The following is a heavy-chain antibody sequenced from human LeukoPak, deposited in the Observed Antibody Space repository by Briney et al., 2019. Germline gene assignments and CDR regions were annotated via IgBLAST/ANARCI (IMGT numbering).Heavy chain of an antibody. CDR2: ISSSSSYI. CDR3: ARDGMVVVVPAAILNYYYYMDV. D-gene: IGHD2-2*02. CDR1: GFTFSSYS. V-gene: IGHV3-21*01. Sequence: PGGSLRLSCAASGFTFSSYSVNWVRQAPGKGLEWVSSISSSSSYIYYADSVKGRFTISRDNAKNSLYLQMNSLRAEDTAVYYCARDGMVVVVPAAILNYYYYMDVWGKGTTVTVSS. J-gene: IGHJ6*03.